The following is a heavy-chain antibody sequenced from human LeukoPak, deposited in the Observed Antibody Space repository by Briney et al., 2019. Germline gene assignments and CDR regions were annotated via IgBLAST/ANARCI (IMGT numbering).Heavy chain of an antibody. Sequence: ASVKVSCKASGYTFTGYYMHWVRQAPGQGLEWMGWINPNSGGTNYAQKFQGRVTMTRDTSISTAYMELSRLRSDDTAVYYCARAGSGSHHNGGYFDYWGQGTLVTVSS. V-gene: IGHV1-2*02. CDR3: ARAGSGSHHNGGYFDY. D-gene: IGHD1-26*01. CDR1: GYTFTGYY. J-gene: IGHJ4*02. CDR2: INPNSGGT.